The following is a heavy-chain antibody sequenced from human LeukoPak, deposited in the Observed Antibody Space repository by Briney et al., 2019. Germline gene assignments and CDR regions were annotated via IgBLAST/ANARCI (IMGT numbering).Heavy chain of an antibody. CDR2: ISGGGSTI. CDR1: GFTFSSYA. Sequence: GGSLRLSCAASGFTFSSYAMRWVRQAPGRGLEWVSVISGGGSTIKYADSVKGRFTISRDNSKNTVYLQMNSLRAEDTAVYYCASRDPCSGGTCYGLGYWGQGTLVTVSS. J-gene: IGHJ4*02. V-gene: IGHV3-23*01. D-gene: IGHD2-15*01. CDR3: ASRDPCSGGTCYGLGY.